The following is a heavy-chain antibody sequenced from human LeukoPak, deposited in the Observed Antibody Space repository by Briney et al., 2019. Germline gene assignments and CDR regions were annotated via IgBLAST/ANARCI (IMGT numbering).Heavy chain of an antibody. V-gene: IGHV3-20*04. CDR1: GFTFSSYG. Sequence: PGGSLRLSCAASGFTFSSYGMSWVRQAPGKGLEWVSGINWNGGSTGYADSVKGRFTISRDNAKNSLYLQMNSLRAEDTALYYCAREAFIAAAGTYDYWGQGTLVTVSS. CDR3: AREAFIAAAGTYDY. J-gene: IGHJ4*02. D-gene: IGHD6-13*01. CDR2: INWNGGST.